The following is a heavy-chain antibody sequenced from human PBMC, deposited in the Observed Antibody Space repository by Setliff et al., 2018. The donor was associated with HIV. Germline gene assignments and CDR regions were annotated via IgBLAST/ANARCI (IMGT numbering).Heavy chain of an antibody. CDR3: ARGLSFYDPGGFDY. CDR1: GGSISSSSYY. V-gene: IGHV4-39*01. J-gene: IGHJ4*02. D-gene: IGHD3-22*01. CDR2: IYYSGST. Sequence: SETLSLTCTVSGGSISSSSYYWGWIRQPPGKGLEWIGNIYYSGSTYYNPSLKSRVTISVDTSKNQFSLKLSSVTAADTAVYFCARGLSFYDPGGFDYWGQGTLVTVSS.